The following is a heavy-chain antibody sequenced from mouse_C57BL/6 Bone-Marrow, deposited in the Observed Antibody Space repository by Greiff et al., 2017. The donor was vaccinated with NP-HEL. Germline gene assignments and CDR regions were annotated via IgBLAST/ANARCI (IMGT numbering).Heavy chain of an antibody. CDR1: GYTFTDYY. J-gene: IGHJ3*01. V-gene: IGHV1-26*01. D-gene: IGHD1-1*01. Sequence: EVQLQQSGPELVKPGASVKISCKASGYTFTDYYMNWVKQSHGKSLEWIGDINPNNGGTSYNQKFKGKATLTVDKSSSTAYMELRSLTSEDSAVYYCARSDYYGTAYWGQGTLVTVSA. CDR3: ARSDYYGTAY. CDR2: INPNNGGT.